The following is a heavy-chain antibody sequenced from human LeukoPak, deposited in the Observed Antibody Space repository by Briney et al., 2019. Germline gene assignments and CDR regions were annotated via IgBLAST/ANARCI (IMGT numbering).Heavy chain of an antibody. CDR1: GYSISSGYY. J-gene: IGHJ5*02. D-gene: IGHD3-3*02. Sequence: ASETLSLTCAVSGYSISSGYYWAWIRQSPQRGLEWIGNVNHRGQTFYNPSLRGRLTSSVDTSKNQFSLKLTSVTAADTAVYYCARFTISRFDPWGQGILVIVSS. CDR2: VNHRGQT. V-gene: IGHV4-38-2*01. CDR3: ARFTISRFDP.